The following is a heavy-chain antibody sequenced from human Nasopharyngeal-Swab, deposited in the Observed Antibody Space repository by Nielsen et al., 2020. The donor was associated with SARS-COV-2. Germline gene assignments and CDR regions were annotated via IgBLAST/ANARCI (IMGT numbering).Heavy chain of an antibody. CDR2: ISSACINK. D-gene: IGHD2-2*02. V-gene: IGHV3-30-3*01. CDR3: TRGDCSRVSCYRFEY. Sequence: GGSLRLSCTSSGFTFCTYAMFWVRLAPCKWLESVAFISSACINKDYADSVKGRFNVSRDNSKNTLFLQMGRLRAEDTTVDYCTRGDCSRVSCYRFEYWGQGTVITVSS. J-gene: IGHJ4*02. CDR1: GFTFCTYA.